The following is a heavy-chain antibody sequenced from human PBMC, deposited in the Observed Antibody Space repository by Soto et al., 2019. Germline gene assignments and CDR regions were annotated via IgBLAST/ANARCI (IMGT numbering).Heavy chain of an antibody. CDR3: ASLRVVVVVAATPRAFDI. CDR2: INHSGST. J-gene: IGHJ3*02. CDR1: GGSFSGYY. V-gene: IGHV4-34*01. Sequence: QVQLQQWGAGLLKPSETLSLTCAVYGGSFSGYYWSWIRQPPGKGLEWIGEINHSGSTNYNPSLKSRVTISVDTSKNQFSLKLSSVTAADTAVYYCASLRVVVVVAATPRAFDIWGQGTMVTVSS. D-gene: IGHD2-15*01.